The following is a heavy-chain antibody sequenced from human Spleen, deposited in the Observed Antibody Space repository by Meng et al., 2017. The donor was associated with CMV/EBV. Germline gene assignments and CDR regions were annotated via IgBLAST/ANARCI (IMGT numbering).Heavy chain of an antibody. V-gene: IGHV1-69*02. CDR3: ARSSRHCSSTSCEPYYYYYGMDV. CDR2: IIPILGIA. Sequence: SVKVSCKASGDTFSSYTISWVRQAPGQGLEWMGRIIPILGIANYAQKFQGRVTITADKSTSTAYMELSSLRSEDTAVYYCARSSRHCSSTSCEPYYYYYGMDVWGQGTTVTVSS. D-gene: IGHD2-2*01. J-gene: IGHJ6*02. CDR1: GDTFSSYT.